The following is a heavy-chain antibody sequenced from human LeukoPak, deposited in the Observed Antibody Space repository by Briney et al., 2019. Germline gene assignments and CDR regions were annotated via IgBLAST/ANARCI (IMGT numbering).Heavy chain of an antibody. D-gene: IGHD2-2*01. CDR2: INPNSGGT. J-gene: IGHJ5*02. V-gene: IGHV1-2*02. Sequence: ASVKVSCKASGYTFTSYYIHWVRQAPGQGLEWMGWINPNSGGTNYAQKFQGRVTMTRDTSISTAYMELSRLRSDDTAVYYCARERGQGYQLLGDWFDPWGQGTLVTVSS. CDR3: ARERGQGYQLLGDWFDP. CDR1: GYTFTSYY.